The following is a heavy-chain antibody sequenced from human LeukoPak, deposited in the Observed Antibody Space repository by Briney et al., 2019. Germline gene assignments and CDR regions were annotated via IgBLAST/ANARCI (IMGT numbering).Heavy chain of an antibody. D-gene: IGHD6-13*01. Sequence: PGGSLRLSCAASGFTLSSHAMSWVRQAPGKGLEWLSAITAIDGYYADSVRGRFTISRDSSKNILYLQMDSLRAEDTAVYYCAKDWVAAAGTNWFDPWGQGTLVTVSS. CDR1: GFTLSSHA. J-gene: IGHJ5*02. V-gene: IGHV3-23*01. CDR2: ITAIDG. CDR3: AKDWVAAAGTNWFDP.